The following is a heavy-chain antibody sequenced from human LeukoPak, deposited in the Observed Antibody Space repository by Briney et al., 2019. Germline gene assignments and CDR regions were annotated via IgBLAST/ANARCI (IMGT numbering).Heavy chain of an antibody. CDR3: ANGGTYQLLLHIDY. Sequence: GGSLRLSCAASGFTFSSYAMHWVRQAPGKGLEWVAVISYDGSNKYYADSVKGRFTISRDNSKNTLYLQMNSLRAEDTAVYYCANGGTYQLLLHIDYWGLGTLVTVSS. CDR1: GFTFSSYA. D-gene: IGHD2-2*01. J-gene: IGHJ4*02. V-gene: IGHV3-30*04. CDR2: ISYDGSNK.